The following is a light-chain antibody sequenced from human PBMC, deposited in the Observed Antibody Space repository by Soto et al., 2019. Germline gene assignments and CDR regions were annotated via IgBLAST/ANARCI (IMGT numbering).Light chain of an antibody. Sequence: QSALTQPASVSGSPGQSITISCTGTSSDVGGYNYVSWYQQHPGKAPKLMIYDVSNRPSGVSNRFSGSKSGNTASLTISGLQAGDEADYYCSSYTSSSNPLYVVFGGGTKLTVL. CDR1: SSDVGGYNY. CDR2: DVS. V-gene: IGLV2-14*01. CDR3: SSYTSSSNPLYVV. J-gene: IGLJ2*01.